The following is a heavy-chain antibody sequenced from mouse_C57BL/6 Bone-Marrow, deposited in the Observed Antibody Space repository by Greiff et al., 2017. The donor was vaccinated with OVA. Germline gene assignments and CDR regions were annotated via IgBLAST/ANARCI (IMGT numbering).Heavy chain of an antibody. CDR1: GFTFSSYG. Sequence: VQLKESGGDLVKPGGSLKLSCAASGFTFSSYGMSWVRQTPDKRLEWVATISSGGSYTYYPDSVKGRFTIYRDNAKNTLYLQMSSLKSEDTAMYYCARHGSYYSNYHAMDYWGQGTSVTVSS. J-gene: IGHJ4*01. D-gene: IGHD2-5*01. CDR2: ISSGGSYT. CDR3: ARHGSYYSNYHAMDY. V-gene: IGHV5-6*01.